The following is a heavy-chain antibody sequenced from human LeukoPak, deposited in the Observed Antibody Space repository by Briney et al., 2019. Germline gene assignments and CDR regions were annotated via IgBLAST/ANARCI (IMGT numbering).Heavy chain of an antibody. CDR2: ISGSGGST. CDR1: GFTFSSYA. D-gene: IGHD6-13*01. V-gene: IGHV3-23*01. CDR3: AKYSSSTRTFDY. Sequence: GGSLRLSCAASGFTFSSYAMSWVRQAPGEGLEWVSAISGSGGSTYYADSVKGRFTISRDNSKNTLYLQMNSLRAEDTAVYYCAKYSSSTRTFDYWGQGTLVTVSS. J-gene: IGHJ4*02.